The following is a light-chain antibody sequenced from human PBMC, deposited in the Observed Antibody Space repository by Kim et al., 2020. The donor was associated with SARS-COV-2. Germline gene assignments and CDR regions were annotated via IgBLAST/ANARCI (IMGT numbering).Light chain of an antibody. Sequence: ASVGDRVTITCRASQDISSWLAWYQQKPGKAPKLLIYIASTLENGVPSRFSSSQSGTEFTLTISSLQPEDFATYFCQQAHSLPVTFGQGTRLEIK. J-gene: IGKJ5*01. CDR2: IAS. V-gene: IGKV1-12*01. CDR3: QQAHSLPVT. CDR1: QDISSW.